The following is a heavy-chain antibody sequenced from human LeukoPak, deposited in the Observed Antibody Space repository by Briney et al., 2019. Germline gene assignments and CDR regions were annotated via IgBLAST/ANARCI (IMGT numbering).Heavy chain of an antibody. V-gene: IGHV3-23*01. CDR1: GFTFSSYA. J-gene: IGHJ4*02. CDR3: ADYGGVRNLLDY. CDR2: ISGSGGST. D-gene: IGHD4-17*01. Sequence: GGSLRLSCAASGFTFSSYAMSWVRQAPGKGLEWVSAISGSGGSTYYADSVKGRFTISRDNSKNTLYLQMNSLRAEDTAVYYCADYGGVRNLLDYWGQGTLVTVSS.